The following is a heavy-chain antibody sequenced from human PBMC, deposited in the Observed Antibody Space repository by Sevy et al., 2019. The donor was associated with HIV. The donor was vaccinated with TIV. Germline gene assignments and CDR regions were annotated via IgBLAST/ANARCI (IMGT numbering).Heavy chain of an antibody. Sequence: GGSLRLSCAASGFTISSNYMSWVRQAPGKGLEWVSVIYSGGSTDYADSVKGRFTISRDNSKNMLYLQMNSLRAEDTAVYYCARVNCSGGSCYYYYGMDVWGQGTTVTVSS. D-gene: IGHD2-15*01. CDR2: IYSGGST. V-gene: IGHV3-53*01. CDR1: GFTISSNY. CDR3: ARVNCSGGSCYYYYGMDV. J-gene: IGHJ6*02.